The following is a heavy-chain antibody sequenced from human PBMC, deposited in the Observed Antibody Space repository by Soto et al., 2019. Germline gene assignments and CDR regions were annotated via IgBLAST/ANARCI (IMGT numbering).Heavy chain of an antibody. CDR3: ARDPGVVGATTPP. Sequence: KTSETLSLTCTVSGGSVSSGSYYWSWIRQPPGKGLEWIGYIYYSGSTNYNPSLKSRVTISVDTSKNQFSLKLSSVTAADTAVYYCARDPGVVGATTPPWGQGTLVTVSS. V-gene: IGHV4-61*01. CDR1: GGSVSSGSYY. CDR2: IYYSGST. J-gene: IGHJ5*02. D-gene: IGHD1-26*01.